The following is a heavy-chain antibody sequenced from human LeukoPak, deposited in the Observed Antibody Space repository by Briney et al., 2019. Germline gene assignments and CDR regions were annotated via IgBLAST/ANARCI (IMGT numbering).Heavy chain of an antibody. J-gene: IGHJ5*02. D-gene: IGHD3-22*01. Sequence: GGSLRLSCAASGFTFSSYAMSWVRQAPGKGLEWVSAISGSGGSTYYADSVKGRFTISRDNSKTTLYLQMNSLRAEDTAVYYLAKDGRDYDSSGYSRWFDPWGQGTLVTVSS. CDR2: ISGSGGST. CDR3: AKDGRDYDSSGYSRWFDP. V-gene: IGHV3-23*01. CDR1: GFTFSSYA.